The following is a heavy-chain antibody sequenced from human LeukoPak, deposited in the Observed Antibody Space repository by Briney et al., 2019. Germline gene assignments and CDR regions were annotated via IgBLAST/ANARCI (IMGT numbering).Heavy chain of an antibody. CDR3: ARQRGSGCLDY. CDR1: GFTFSSYA. Sequence: GGSLRLSCAASGFTFSSYAMSWVRQAPGKGLEWVANIKQGGSETYYVDSVKGRFTISRDNAKNSLSLQMNSLRAEDTAVYYCARQRGSGCLDYWGQGTLVTVSS. J-gene: IGHJ4*02. D-gene: IGHD6-19*01. V-gene: IGHV3-7*01. CDR2: IKQGGSET.